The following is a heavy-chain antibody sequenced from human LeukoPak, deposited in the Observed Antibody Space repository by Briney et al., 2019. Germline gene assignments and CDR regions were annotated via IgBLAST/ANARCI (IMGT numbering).Heavy chain of an antibody. V-gene: IGHV4-59*08. CDR3: ARQSSSGPNDY. J-gene: IGHJ4*02. CDR1: GGSISSYY. CDR2: IYYSGST. Sequence: SETLSLTCTVSGGSISSYYWSWIRQPAGKGLEWIGYIYYSGSTNYNPSLKSRVTISVDTSKNQFSLKLSSVTAADTAVYYCARQSSSGPNDYWGQGTLVTVSS. D-gene: IGHD6-19*01.